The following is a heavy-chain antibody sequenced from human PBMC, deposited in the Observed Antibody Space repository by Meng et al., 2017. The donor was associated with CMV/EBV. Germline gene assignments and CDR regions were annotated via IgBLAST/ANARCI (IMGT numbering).Heavy chain of an antibody. CDR2: IIPIFGTA. CDR3: ARALSYYDSRRLGYWFDP. Sequence: SVKVSCKASGGTFSSYAISWVRQAPGQGLEWMGGIIPIFGTANYAQKFQGRLTITTDESTRTAYMELSSLRSEDTAVYYCARALSYYDSRRLGYWFDPWGQGTLVTVSS. J-gene: IGHJ5*02. CDR1: GGTFSSYA. V-gene: IGHV1-69*05. D-gene: IGHD3-22*01.